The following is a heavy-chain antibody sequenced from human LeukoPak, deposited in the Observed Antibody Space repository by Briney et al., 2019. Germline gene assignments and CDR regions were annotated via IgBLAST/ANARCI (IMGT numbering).Heavy chain of an antibody. J-gene: IGHJ4*02. CDR3: AREGFGSGSPFSFC. V-gene: IGHV1-69*01. CDR1: GGTFSSYA. CDR2: IIPIFGTA. D-gene: IGHD3-10*01. Sequence: GSSVKVSCKASGGTFSSYAISWVRQAPGQGLEWMGGIIPIFGTANYAQKFQGRVTTTADESTSTAYMELSSLRSEDTAVYYCAREGFGSGSPFSFCWGQGTLVTVSS.